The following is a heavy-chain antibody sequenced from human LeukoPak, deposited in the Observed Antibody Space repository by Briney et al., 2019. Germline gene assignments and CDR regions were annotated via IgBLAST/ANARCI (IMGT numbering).Heavy chain of an antibody. D-gene: IGHD1-26*01. CDR3: ARRVGATGAAFDI. V-gene: IGHV4-31*03. CDR2: IYYSGST. J-gene: IGHJ3*02. Sequence: SQTLSLTCTVSGGSISSGGYYWSWIRQHPGKGLEWIGYIYYSGSTYYNPSLKSRVTISVDTSKNQFSLKLSSVTAADTAVYYCARRVGATGAAFDIWGQGTMVTVSS. CDR1: GGSISSGGYY.